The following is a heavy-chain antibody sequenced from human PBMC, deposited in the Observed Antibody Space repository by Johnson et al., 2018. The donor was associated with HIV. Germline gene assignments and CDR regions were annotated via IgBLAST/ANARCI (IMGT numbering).Heavy chain of an antibody. V-gene: IGHV3-11*04. Sequence: QVQLVESGGGLVKPRGSLRLSCAASGFIFRDYYMSWIRQAPGKGLEWVSYISSSGSSIYYADSVKGRFTISRDNSKNTVYLQMNSLRTEDTAVYYCARGITMIAVVKGDAFDMWGQGTMVTVSS. J-gene: IGHJ3*02. CDR2: ISSSGSSI. CDR3: ARGITMIAVVKGDAFDM. D-gene: IGHD3-22*01. CDR1: GFIFRDYY.